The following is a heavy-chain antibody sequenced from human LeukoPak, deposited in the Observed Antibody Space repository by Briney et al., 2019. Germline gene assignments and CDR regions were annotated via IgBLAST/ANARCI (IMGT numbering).Heavy chain of an antibody. D-gene: IGHD3-16*01. J-gene: IGHJ4*02. CDR3: AKDKGGAAYY. V-gene: IGHV3-23*01. Sequence: GGSLRLSCAASGFTFSIYGMHWVRQAPGKGLEWVSAISGSGGSTYYADSVKGRFTISRDNSKNTLYLQMNSLRAEDTAVYYCAKDKGGAAYYWGQGTLVTVSS. CDR1: GFTFSIYG. CDR2: ISGSGGST.